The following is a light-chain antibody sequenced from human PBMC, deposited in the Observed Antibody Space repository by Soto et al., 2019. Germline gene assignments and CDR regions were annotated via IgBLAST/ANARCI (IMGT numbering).Light chain of an antibody. J-gene: IGKJ2*01. CDR1: QSVNSRF. V-gene: IGKV3-20*01. CDR2: AAS. CDR3: QQYGVSPPNT. Sequence: EIVLTQSPGTLSLSPGESATLSCRASQSVNSRFLAWYQHKPGQAPRLLIYAASTRATGIPDRFSGSASGTDFTLTSSRLEPEDFAVYYCQQYGVSPPNTFGQGTKLEIK.